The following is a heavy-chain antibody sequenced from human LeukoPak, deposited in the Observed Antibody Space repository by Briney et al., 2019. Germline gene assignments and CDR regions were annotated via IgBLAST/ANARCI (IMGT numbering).Heavy chain of an antibody. D-gene: IGHD3-22*01. CDR2: INSDGRTT. Sequence: QPGGSLRLSCAASGFTFSNNWMHWVHQAPGKGLVWVSRINSDGRTTTYADSVKGRFTISRDNAKNTLYLQMNSLRAEDTAVYYCAMIKEGWGQGTLVTVSS. CDR1: GFTFSNNW. CDR3: AMIKEG. J-gene: IGHJ4*02. V-gene: IGHV3-74*01.